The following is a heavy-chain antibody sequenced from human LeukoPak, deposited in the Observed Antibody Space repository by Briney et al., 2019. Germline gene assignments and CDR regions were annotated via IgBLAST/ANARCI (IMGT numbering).Heavy chain of an antibody. CDR3: ERARGYYDSSGYGY. D-gene: IGHD3-22*01. CDR1: GGTFSSYT. CDR2: IIPILGIA. J-gene: IGHJ4*02. Sequence: SVKVSCKASGGTFSSYTISWARQAPGQGLEWMGRIIPILGIANYAQKFQGRVTITADKSTSTAYMELSSLRSEDTAVYYCERARGYYDSSGYGYWGQGTLVTVSS. V-gene: IGHV1-69*02.